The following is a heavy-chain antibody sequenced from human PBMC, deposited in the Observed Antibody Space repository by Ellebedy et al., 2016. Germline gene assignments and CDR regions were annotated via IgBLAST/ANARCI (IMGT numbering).Heavy chain of an antibody. Sequence: GGSLRLSCVGSGFTFNSFSMNWVRQAPGKGLEWVSYISYTSNTIAYAESVKGRFTISRDYARNSLYLQMNSLRDEDTAVYYCARERQGATEHGLDVWGQGTTVTVSS. CDR1: GFTFNSFS. J-gene: IGHJ6*02. V-gene: IGHV3-48*02. CDR2: ISYTSNTI. D-gene: IGHD1-14*01. CDR3: ARERQGATEHGLDV.